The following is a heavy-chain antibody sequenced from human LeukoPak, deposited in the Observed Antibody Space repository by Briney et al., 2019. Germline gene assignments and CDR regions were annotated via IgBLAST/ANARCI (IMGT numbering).Heavy chain of an antibody. CDR1: GFTLSSYA. D-gene: IGHD6-19*01. J-gene: IGHJ4*02. CDR2: IKQDGSEK. CDR3: ARVDREAVAGTGDY. V-gene: IGHV3-7*03. Sequence: PGGSLRLSCAASGFTLSSYAMSWVRQAPGKGLEWVANIKQDGSEKYYVDSVKGRFTISRDNAKNSLYLQMNSLRAEDTALYYCARVDREAVAGTGDYWGQGTLVTVSS.